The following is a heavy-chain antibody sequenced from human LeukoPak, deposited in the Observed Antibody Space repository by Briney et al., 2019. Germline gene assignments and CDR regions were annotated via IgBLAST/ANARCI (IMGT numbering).Heavy chain of an antibody. Sequence: ASVKVSCKASGYIFSTYGINWVRQAPGQGLEWMGWISAYNGNTNYAQKLQGRVTMTTDTSTSTAYMELRSLRSDDTAVYYCARESEQWLVLKDYWGQGTLVTVSS. CDR2: ISAYNGNT. J-gene: IGHJ4*02. D-gene: IGHD6-19*01. V-gene: IGHV1-18*01. CDR3: ARESEQWLVLKDY. CDR1: GYIFSTYG.